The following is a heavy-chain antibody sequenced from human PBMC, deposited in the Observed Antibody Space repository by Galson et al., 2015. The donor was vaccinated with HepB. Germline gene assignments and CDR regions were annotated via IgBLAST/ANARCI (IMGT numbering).Heavy chain of an antibody. Sequence: SLRLSCAASGFTFNTYAMSWVRQAPGKGLVWVSAISSSGINIYYADSVKGRFTISRDNSENTLSLQMSSLRAEDTAVYYCAKWRMRGPGVITNEYFHPWGQGTLVTVSS. CDR2: ISSSGINI. CDR1: GFTFNTYA. CDR3: AKWRMRGPGVITNEYFHP. V-gene: IGHV3-23*01. J-gene: IGHJ1*01. D-gene: IGHD3-16*01.